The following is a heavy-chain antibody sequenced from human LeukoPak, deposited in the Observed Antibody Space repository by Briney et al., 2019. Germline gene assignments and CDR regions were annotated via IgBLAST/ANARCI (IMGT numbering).Heavy chain of an antibody. V-gene: IGHV3-33*03. CDR3: AVRGVRSGSNDY. CDR1: GFTFSTYG. Sequence: AGGSLRLSCAASGFTFSTYGMHWVRQAPGKGLEWVAVIWNDGSNKYYADSVKGRFTISRDNSKNTLYLQMNSLRAEDTAVYYCAVRGVRSGSNDYWGQGTLVTVSS. J-gene: IGHJ4*02. CDR2: IWNDGSNK. D-gene: IGHD3-10*01.